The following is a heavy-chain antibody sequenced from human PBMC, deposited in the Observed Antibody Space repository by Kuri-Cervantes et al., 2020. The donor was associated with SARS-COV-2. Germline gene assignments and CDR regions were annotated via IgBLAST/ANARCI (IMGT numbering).Heavy chain of an antibody. CDR2: INHSGST. CDR3: ARGGMTTVTEDAFDI. J-gene: IGHJ3*02. Sequence: ESLKISCDVYGGSFSEHYWTWIRQPPGKGLEWIGEINHSGSTNYNPSLKSRVTISVDTSKNQFSLKLSSVTAADTAVYYCARGGMTTVTEDAFDIWGQGTMVT. V-gene: IGHV4-34*01. CDR1: GGSFSEHY. D-gene: IGHD4-17*01.